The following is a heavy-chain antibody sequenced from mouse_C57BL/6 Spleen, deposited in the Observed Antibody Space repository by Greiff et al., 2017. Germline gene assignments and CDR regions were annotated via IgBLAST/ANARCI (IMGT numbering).Heavy chain of an antibody. V-gene: IGHV1-9*01. CDR3: ARKAGEYYARDY. Sequence: QVQLKESGAELMKPGASVKLSCKATGYPFPGYWIEWVKQRPGHGLEWIGEILPGRVSTNYNEKFKGKATFPSDTSSNTASMQLRSLTTEDSAIYYCARKAGEYYARDYGGQGISGTVSS. CDR1: GYPFPGYW. J-gene: IGHJ4*01. CDR2: ILPGRVST.